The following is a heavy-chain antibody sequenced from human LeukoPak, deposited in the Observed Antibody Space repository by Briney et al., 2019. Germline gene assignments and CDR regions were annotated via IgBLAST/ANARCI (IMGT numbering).Heavy chain of an antibody. CDR1: GGTFSSYA. CDR3: ARGPSSSFYMDV. Sequence: SVKVSCKASGGTFSSYAISWVRQAPGQGLEWMGGIIPIFGTANYAQKFQGRVTITADKSTSTAYMELSSLRSEDTAVYYCARGPSSSFYMDVWGKGTTVTISS. CDR2: IIPIFGTA. J-gene: IGHJ6*03. V-gene: IGHV1-69*06.